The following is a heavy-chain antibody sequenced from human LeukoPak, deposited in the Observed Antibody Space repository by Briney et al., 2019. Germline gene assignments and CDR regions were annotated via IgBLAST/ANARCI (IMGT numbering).Heavy chain of an antibody. D-gene: IGHD4-17*01. CDR1: GGSFSGYY. J-gene: IGHJ6*02. Sequence: SETLSLTCAVYGGSFSGYYWSWIRQPPGKGLEWIGEINHSGSTNYNPSLKSRVTISVDTSKNQFSLKLSSVAAADTAVYYCAGEYGDYGMDVWGQGTTVTVSS. V-gene: IGHV4-34*01. CDR3: AGEYGDYGMDV. CDR2: INHSGST.